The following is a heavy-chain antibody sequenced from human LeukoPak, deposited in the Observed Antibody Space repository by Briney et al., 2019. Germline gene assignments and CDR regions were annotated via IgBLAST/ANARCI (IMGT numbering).Heavy chain of an antibody. D-gene: IGHD3-16*02. CDR3: ARASVLYDYVWGSYRPADAFDI. V-gene: IGHV3-53*01. Sequence: GGSLRLSCAASGFTVSSNYMSWVRQAPGKGLEWVSVIYSGGSTYYADSVKGRFTISRDNSKSTLYLQMNSLRAEDTAVYYCARASVLYDYVWGSYRPADAFDIWGQGTMVTVSS. J-gene: IGHJ3*02. CDR2: IYSGGST. CDR1: GFTVSSNY.